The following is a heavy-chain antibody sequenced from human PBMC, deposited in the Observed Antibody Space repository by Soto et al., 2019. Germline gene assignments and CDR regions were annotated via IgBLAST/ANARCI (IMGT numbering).Heavy chain of an antibody. D-gene: IGHD3-16*01. J-gene: IGHJ5*01. CDR2: ISSSNKYI. CDR3: ARDPRKTSVFGGVMRPLSLDS. CDR1: GFTFSSSS. Sequence: GGSLRLSCAASGFTFSSSSMHWVRQAPGKGLEWVASISSSNKYIYYADSVKGRFTISRDNGKNSLYLQMDSLRGEDTAVYDCARDPRKTSVFGGVMRPLSLDSWGQGTPVTVSS. V-gene: IGHV3-21*01.